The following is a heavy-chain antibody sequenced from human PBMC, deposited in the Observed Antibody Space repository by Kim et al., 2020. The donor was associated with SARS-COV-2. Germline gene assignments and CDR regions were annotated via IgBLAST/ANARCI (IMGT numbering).Heavy chain of an antibody. CDR3: AHYGSGSYYKG. CDR1: GFTFSSHS. V-gene: IGHV3-23*01. CDR2: ISGGGETT. J-gene: IGHJ4*02. D-gene: IGHD3-10*01. Sequence: GSLRLSCAASGFTFSSHSMSWVRQAPGKGLEWVSVISGGGETTYYADSVNGRFTISRDNSKNTLYLQMNSLRAEDTAVYYCAHYGSGSYYKGWGQGTLVTVSS.